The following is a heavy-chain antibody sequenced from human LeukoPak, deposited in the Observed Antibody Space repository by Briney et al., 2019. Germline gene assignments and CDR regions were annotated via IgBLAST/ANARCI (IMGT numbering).Heavy chain of an antibody. V-gene: IGHV1-8*03. D-gene: IGHD5-18*01. CDR2: MNPNSGNT. Sequence: ASVKVSCKASGYTFTSYDINWVRQATGQGLGWMGWMNPNSGNTGYAQKFQGRVTITRNTSISTAYMELSSLRSEDTAVYYCARGREYSYGWIRRGYYFDYWGQGTLVTVSS. CDR1: GYTFTSYD. CDR3: ARGREYSYGWIRRGYYFDY. J-gene: IGHJ4*02.